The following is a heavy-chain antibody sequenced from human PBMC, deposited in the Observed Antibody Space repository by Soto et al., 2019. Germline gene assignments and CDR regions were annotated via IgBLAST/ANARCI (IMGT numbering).Heavy chain of an antibody. V-gene: IGHV3-23*01. CDR3: ARALAVAVAYYYGLDV. J-gene: IGHJ6*02. CDR1: GFTFSSYA. CDR2: ISGGGGST. D-gene: IGHD6-19*01. Sequence: GGSLRLSCAASGFTFSSYAMSWVRQAPGKGLEWASAISGGGGSTYYADSVKGRFTISRDNSKNALYLQMNSLRVEDTAVYYCARALAVAVAYYYGLDVWGQGTTVTVSS.